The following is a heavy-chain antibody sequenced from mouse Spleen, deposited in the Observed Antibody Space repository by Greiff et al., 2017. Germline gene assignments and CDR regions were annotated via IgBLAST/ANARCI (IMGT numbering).Heavy chain of an antibody. CDR2: INPSNGRT. Sequence: QVQLQQPGAELVKPGASVKLSCKASGYTFTSYWMHWVKQRPGQGLEWIGEINPSNGRTNYNEKFKSKATLTVDKSSSTAYMQLSSLTTEDSAVYSCARENDGNLDYWGQGTTLTVSS. CDR1: GYTFTSYW. D-gene: IGHD2-1*01. J-gene: IGHJ2*01. CDR3: ARENDGNLDY. V-gene: IGHV1S81*02.